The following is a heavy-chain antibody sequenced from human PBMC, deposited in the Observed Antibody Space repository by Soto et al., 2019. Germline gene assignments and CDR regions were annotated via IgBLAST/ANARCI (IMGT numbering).Heavy chain of an antibody. V-gene: IGHV4-31*03. Sequence: QVQLQESGPGLVKPSQTLSLTCTVSGGSISSGGYYWSWIRQHPGKGLEWIGYIYYSGSTYYNPSLKSRVTISVYTSKNQFSLRLRSVTAADTAGYYCARGYLQLRYFDLWGRGTLVTVSS. D-gene: IGHD2-2*01. CDR1: GGSISSGGYY. J-gene: IGHJ2*01. CDR2: IYYSGST. CDR3: ARGYLQLRYFDL.